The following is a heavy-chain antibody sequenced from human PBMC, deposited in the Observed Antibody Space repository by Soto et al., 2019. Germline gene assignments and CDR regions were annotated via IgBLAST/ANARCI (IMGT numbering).Heavy chain of an antibody. V-gene: IGHV3-30-3*01. D-gene: IGHD4-17*01. CDR2: ISYDGSNK. J-gene: IGHJ5*02. Sequence: QVQLVESGGGVVQPGGSLRLSCAASGFTFSSYAMHWVRQAPGKGLEWVAVISYDGSNKYYADSVKGRFTISRDNSKNTLYLQMNSLRAEDTAVYYCASVYGDYLLGWFDPWGQGTLVTVSS. CDR3: ASVYGDYLLGWFDP. CDR1: GFTFSSYA.